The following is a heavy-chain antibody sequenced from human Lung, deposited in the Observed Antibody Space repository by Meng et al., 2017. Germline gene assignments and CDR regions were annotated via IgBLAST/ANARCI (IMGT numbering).Heavy chain of an antibody. CDR2: INHSGST. D-gene: IGHD4-11*01. V-gene: IGHV4-34*01. J-gene: IGHJ4*02. CDR1: GGSFSDYY. CDR3: ARGPTTMAHDFDY. Sequence: QVPLQRWGAGLLKPSVTLSLTCVVSGGSFSDYYWSWIRQPPGKGLEWIGEINHSGSTNYNPSLESRATISVDTSQNNLSLKLSSVTAADSAVYYCARGPTTMAHDFDYWGQGTLVTVSS.